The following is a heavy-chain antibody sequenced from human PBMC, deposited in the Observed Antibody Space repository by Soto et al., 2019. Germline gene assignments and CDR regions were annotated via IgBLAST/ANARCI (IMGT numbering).Heavy chain of an antibody. CDR3: ARDKGRLGYFDY. CDR1: VGSVSSGSYY. Sequence: AETLSLSCAVSVGSVSSGSYYWIWIRHPPGKGLEWIGHVYYSGSTDNNPSLKSRVTMSVDTSKNQFSLRLSSVTAADTAMYYCARDKGRLGYFDYWGQGTLVTVSS. J-gene: IGHJ4*02. D-gene: IGHD6-19*01. V-gene: IGHV4-61*01. CDR2: VYYSGST.